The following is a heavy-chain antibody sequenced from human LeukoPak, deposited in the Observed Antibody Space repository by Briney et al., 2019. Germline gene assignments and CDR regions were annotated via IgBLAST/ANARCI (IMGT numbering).Heavy chain of an antibody. Sequence: ASVKVSCKASGYTFTSYDINWVRQATGRGLEWMGWMNPNSGNTGYAQKFQGRVTMTRNTSISTAYMELSSLRSEDTAVYYCARLFSWYYVCYYYYYMDVWGKGTTVTVSS. V-gene: IGHV1-8*01. CDR1: GYTFTSYD. CDR2: MNPNSGNT. D-gene: IGHD6-13*01. J-gene: IGHJ6*03. CDR3: ARLFSWYYVCYYYYYMDV.